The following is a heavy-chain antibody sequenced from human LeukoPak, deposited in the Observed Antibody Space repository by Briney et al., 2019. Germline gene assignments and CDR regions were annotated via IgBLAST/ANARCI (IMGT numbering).Heavy chain of an antibody. V-gene: IGHV3-30*01. D-gene: IGHD3-10*01. Sequence: GGSLRLSRPASGFTFSNYAMPWVRQAPGKGLEWVSLISSGGTYEYYADSVKGRFTISRDNSKNTLYLQLNSLRAEDTAVYYCARDSTYYYDSGSSGPHYFDNWGQGTLVTVSS. CDR1: GFTFSNYA. CDR2: ISSGGTYE. J-gene: IGHJ4*02. CDR3: ARDSTYYYDSGSSGPHYFDN.